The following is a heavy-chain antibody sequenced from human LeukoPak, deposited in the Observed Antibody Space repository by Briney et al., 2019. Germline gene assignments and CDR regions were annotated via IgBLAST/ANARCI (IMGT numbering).Heavy chain of an antibody. V-gene: IGHV4-59*01. J-gene: IGHJ4*02. CDR1: GGSISSYY. CDR3: ARGRLGGSGSYYNVLDY. Sequence: KPSETLSLTCTVSGGSISSYYWSWIRQPPGKGLEWIGYIYYSGSTNYNPSLKSRVTISVDTSKNQFSLKLSSVTAADTAVYYCARGRLGGSGSYYNVLDYWGQGTLVTVSS. D-gene: IGHD3-10*01. CDR2: IYYSGST.